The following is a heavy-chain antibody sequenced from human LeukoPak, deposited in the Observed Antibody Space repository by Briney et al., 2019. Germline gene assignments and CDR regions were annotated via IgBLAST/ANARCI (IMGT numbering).Heavy chain of an antibody. CDR1: GFTFSSYW. CDR2: INSDARST. Sequence: GGSLRLSCAASGFTFSSYWMHWVRQAPGKGLVWVSRINSDARSTSYADSVKGRFTISRDNSKNTLYLQMNSLRAEDTAVYYCAKGAGRIQLWLYYFDYWGQGTLVTVSS. J-gene: IGHJ4*02. V-gene: IGHV3-74*01. D-gene: IGHD5-18*01. CDR3: AKGAGRIQLWLYYFDY.